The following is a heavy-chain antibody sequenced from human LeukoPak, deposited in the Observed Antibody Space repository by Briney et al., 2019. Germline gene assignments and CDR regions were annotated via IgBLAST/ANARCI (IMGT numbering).Heavy chain of an antibody. D-gene: IGHD2-15*01. CDR2: INGTGATT. Sequence: PGGSLRLSCGASGYTFSSYWMHWVRQVPGKGLVWVSRINGTGATTTYADSVKGRFTISRDNAKNTVSLEMDSLRVEDTAVYYCLRGEGGYYSYYAMDVWGQGTTVIVSS. V-gene: IGHV3-74*01. J-gene: IGHJ6*02. CDR3: LRGEGGYYSYYAMDV. CDR1: GYTFSSYW.